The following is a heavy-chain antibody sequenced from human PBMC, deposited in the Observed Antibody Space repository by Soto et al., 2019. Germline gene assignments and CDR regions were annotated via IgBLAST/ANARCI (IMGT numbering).Heavy chain of an antibody. D-gene: IGHD2-15*01. CDR1: GGSISSDHW. V-gene: IGHV4-4*02. Sequence: QVQLQESGPGLVKPSGTLSLTCAVSGGSISSDHWWSWVRQPPGKGLEWIGEVDHTGRTKYSASLKSRVTVSVDKSKNQFSLGLGSVTAADTAVYYCARRDCSGGFCYIDYWGQGTLVTVSS. CDR2: VDHTGRT. CDR3: ARRDCSGGFCYIDY. J-gene: IGHJ4*02.